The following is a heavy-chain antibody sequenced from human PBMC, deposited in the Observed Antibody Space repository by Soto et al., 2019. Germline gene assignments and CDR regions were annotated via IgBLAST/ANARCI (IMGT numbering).Heavy chain of an antibody. CDR2: ISSSSSTI. V-gene: IGHV3-48*01. CDR3: ARADYLWFGGEQNWFDP. J-gene: IGHJ5*02. Sequence: GGSLRLSCAASGFTFSSYSMNWVRQAPGKGLEWVSYISSSSSTIYYADSVKGRFTISRDNAKNSLYLQMNSLRAEDTAVYYCARADYLWFGGEQNWFDPWGQGTLVTVSS. D-gene: IGHD3-10*01. CDR1: GFTFSSYS.